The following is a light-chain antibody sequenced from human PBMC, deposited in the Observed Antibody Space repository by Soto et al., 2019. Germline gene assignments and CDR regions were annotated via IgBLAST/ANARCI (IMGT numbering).Light chain of an antibody. CDR1: QSVRSTY. CDR3: QQYGNSPRT. J-gene: IGKJ5*01. Sequence: EIVLTPSPGTLSLSPVERATLSCRASQSVRSTYLAWYQQKPGQAPRLLIYGASSRATGIPDRFSGSGSGTDFTLTISRLEPEDFAVYFCQQYGNSPRTFGQGTRLEIK. CDR2: GAS. V-gene: IGKV3-20*01.